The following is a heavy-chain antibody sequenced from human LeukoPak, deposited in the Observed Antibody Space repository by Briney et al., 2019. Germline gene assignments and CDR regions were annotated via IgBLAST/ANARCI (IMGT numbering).Heavy chain of an antibody. CDR2: ISHDARTK. Sequence: PGKSLTLSCVVSGFNFDNFAMHWVRQPLGKGLEWVAVISHDARTKYYADSMKGRITISRDNSKNTLFLQMNNLRTEDTAVYFCARPSPPGDGYNPPDYWGQGTLVTVSS. V-gene: IGHV3-30*04. D-gene: IGHD5-24*01. CDR3: ARPSPPGDGYNPPDY. CDR1: GFNFDNFA. J-gene: IGHJ4*02.